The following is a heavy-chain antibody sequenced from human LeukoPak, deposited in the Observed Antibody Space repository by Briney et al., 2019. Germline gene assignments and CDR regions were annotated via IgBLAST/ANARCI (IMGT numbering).Heavy chain of an antibody. V-gene: IGHV4-61*02. CDR3: ARGLSSFYAFLDY. CDR1: GDSISSGRYY. Sequence: PSETLSLTCTVSGDSISSGRYYWTWIRQPAGKGLEWIGRIYTSGNTDYNPSLKSRVTISLDTSKSQFSMKLKSVTAADTAVYCCARGLSSFYAFLDYWGQGSLVTVSS. CDR2: IYTSGNT. D-gene: IGHD3-16*01. J-gene: IGHJ4*02.